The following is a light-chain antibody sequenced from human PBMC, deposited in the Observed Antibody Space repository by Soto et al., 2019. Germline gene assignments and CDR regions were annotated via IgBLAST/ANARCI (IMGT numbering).Light chain of an antibody. CDR3: AAWDDSLSGYV. Sequence: QSVLTQPPSASGTPGQRVTISCSGSSSNIGSNYVYWYQQLPGTAPKLLIYRNKQRPSGVPDRFSGSKSGTSASLAISGLRSEDEADYYCAAWDDSLSGYVFGTGTQLTVL. V-gene: IGLV1-47*01. J-gene: IGLJ1*01. CDR1: SSNIGSNY. CDR2: RNK.